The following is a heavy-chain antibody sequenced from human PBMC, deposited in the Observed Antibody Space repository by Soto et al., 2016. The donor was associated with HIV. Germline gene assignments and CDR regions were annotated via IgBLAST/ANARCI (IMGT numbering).Heavy chain of an antibody. Sequence: QVQLVQSGAEVKKSGASVKASCKASGYTFTGYFIHWMRQAPGQGLEWMGWINPNTGGTNYAQKFQGRVTMTRDTSLTTAYMDLSRLTSDDTAMYFCVRLGLYGTGTYPDFWGQGTLVTVSS. CDR3: VRLGLYGTGTYPDF. CDR1: GYTFTGYF. J-gene: IGHJ4*02. D-gene: IGHD3-10*01. V-gene: IGHV1-2*02. CDR2: INPNTGGT.